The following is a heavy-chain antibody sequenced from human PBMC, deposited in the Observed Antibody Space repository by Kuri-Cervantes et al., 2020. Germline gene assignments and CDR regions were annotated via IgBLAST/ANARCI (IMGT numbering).Heavy chain of an antibody. D-gene: IGHD3-22*01. CDR1: GFTFSSYS. CDR3: ARSSYYDSSGSYYYYYMDV. V-gene: IGHV3-23*01. CDR2: ISGFGGNT. J-gene: IGHJ6*03. Sequence: GESLKISCATSGFTFSSYSMNWVHQAPGKGLEWVSAISGFGGNTYYADSVKGRFTISRDNSKNTLYLQMNGLRAEGTAVYYCARSSYYDSSGSYYYYYMDVWGKGTTVTVSS.